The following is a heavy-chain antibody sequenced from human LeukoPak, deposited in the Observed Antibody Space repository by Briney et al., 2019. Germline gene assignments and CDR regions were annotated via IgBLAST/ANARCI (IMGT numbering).Heavy chain of an antibody. J-gene: IGHJ4*02. D-gene: IGHD1-26*01. CDR3: ARIGSGVRGSYTFDA. V-gene: IGHV3-49*03. CDR1: GFTFGDYS. CDR2: IRSKTYGGTA. Sequence: GGSLRLSCTASGFTFGDYSMGWFRQAPGKGLELVGFIRSKTYGGTADYAASVKGSFTISRDDSKSIAYLQMSSLKTEDTAVYYCARIGSGVRGSYTFDAWGQGTLVTVSS.